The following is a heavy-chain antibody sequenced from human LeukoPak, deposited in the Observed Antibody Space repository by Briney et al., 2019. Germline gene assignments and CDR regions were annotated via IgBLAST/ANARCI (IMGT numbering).Heavy chain of an antibody. Sequence: PSETLSLTCTVSGGSISSYYWSWIRQPPGKGLEWIGYIYYSGSTNYNPSLKSRLTISVDMSKNQFSLKLSSVTAADTAVYYCARGSEAAGTFYYGMDVWGQGTTVTVSS. D-gene: IGHD6-13*01. CDR2: IYYSGST. CDR1: GGSISSYY. CDR3: ARGSEAAGTFYYGMDV. V-gene: IGHV4-59*08. J-gene: IGHJ6*02.